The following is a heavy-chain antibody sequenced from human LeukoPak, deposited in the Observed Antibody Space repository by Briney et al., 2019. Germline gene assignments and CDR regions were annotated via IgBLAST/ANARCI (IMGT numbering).Heavy chain of an antibody. CDR3: ARNGYIRPTPFDY. CDR1: GGSISSYY. Sequence: SETLSLTCTVSGGSISSYYWSWIRQPPGKGLEWIGYIYYSGSTNYNPSLKSRVTISVDTSKNQFSLKLSSVTAADTAVYYCARNGYIRPTPFDYWGQGTLVTVSS. V-gene: IGHV4-59*01. CDR2: IYYSGST. D-gene: IGHD5-24*01. J-gene: IGHJ4*02.